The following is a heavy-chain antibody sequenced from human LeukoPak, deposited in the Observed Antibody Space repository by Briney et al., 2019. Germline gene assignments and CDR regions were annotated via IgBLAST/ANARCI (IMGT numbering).Heavy chain of an antibody. CDR1: GFTFSSYD. CDR2: IGTAGDT. V-gene: IGHV3-13*01. CDR3: ARVQGLDFRWYFDL. J-gene: IGHJ2*01. Sequence: GGSLRLSCAASGFTFSSYDMHWVRQATGKGLEWVPAIGTAGDTYYPGSVKGRFTISRENAKNSLYLQMNSLRAGDTAVYYCARVQGLDFRWYFDLWGRGTLVTVSS.